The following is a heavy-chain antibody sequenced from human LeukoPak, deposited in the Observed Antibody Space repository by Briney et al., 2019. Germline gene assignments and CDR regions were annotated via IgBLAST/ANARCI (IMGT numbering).Heavy chain of an antibody. CDR1: GFTFSSYG. CDR2: IWYDGSNK. J-gene: IGHJ3*02. D-gene: IGHD2-2*01. CDR3: ARSRTGYCSSTSCFDAFDI. V-gene: IGHV3-33*01. Sequence: PGRSLRLSCAASGFTFSSYGMHWVRQAPGKGLEWVAVIWYDGSNKYYADSVKGRFTISRDNSKNTLHLQMNSLRAEDTAVYYCARSRTGYCSSTSCFDAFDIWGQGTMVTVSS.